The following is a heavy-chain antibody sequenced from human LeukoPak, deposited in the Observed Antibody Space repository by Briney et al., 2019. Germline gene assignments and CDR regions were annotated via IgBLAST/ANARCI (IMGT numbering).Heavy chain of an antibody. J-gene: IGHJ5*02. Sequence: KPGGSLRLSCAASGFTFSDYYMSWRRHAPGKGLEWLSYISSSTTHTSYADCVKGRFPISRDNANNLLFLQMNSLRAEDTAVYYCARGGHGAADQWGQGPLVSVSS. D-gene: IGHD1-26*01. V-gene: IGHV3-11*05. CDR3: ARGGHGAADQ. CDR1: GFTFSDYY. CDR2: ISSSTTHT.